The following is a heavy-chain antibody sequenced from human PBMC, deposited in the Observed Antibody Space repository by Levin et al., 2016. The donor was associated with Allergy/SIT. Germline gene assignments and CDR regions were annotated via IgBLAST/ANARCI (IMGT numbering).Heavy chain of an antibody. V-gene: IGHV4-59*01. D-gene: IGHD3-3*01. CDR2: IYYSGST. CDR3: ARVGEDYDFWSASPRGYYFDY. Sequence: WIRQPPGKGLEWIGYIYYSGSTNYNPSLKSRVTISVDTSKNQFSLKLSSVTAADTAVYYCARVGEDYDFWSASPRGYYFDYWGQGTLVTVSS. J-gene: IGHJ4*02.